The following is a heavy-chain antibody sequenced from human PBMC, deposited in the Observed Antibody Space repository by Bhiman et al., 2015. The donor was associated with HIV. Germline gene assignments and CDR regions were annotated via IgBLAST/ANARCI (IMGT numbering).Heavy chain of an antibody. CDR1: GFTFDSYA. D-gene: IGHD6-6*01. J-gene: IGHJ4*02. CDR2: ISYDGGHK. V-gene: IGHV3-30*01. CDR3: ARGLLAARHLDY. Sequence: QVQLVESGGGVVQPGRSLRLSCVASGFTFDSYAMHWVRVAPGKGFEWVAAISYDGGHKYSVDSVRGRFTTSRDNSRNTVYLQMNSLRPEDTAVYYCARGLLAARHLDYWGRGTRVTVSS.